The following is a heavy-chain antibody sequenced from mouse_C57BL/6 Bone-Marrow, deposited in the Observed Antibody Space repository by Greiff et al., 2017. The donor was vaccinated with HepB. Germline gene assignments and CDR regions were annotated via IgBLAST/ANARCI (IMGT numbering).Heavy chain of an antibody. V-gene: IGHV1-59*01. CDR3: ARSENSSVTDY. Sequence: VQLQQPGAELVRPGTSVKLSCKASGYTFTSYWMHWVKQRPGQGLEWIGVIDPSDSYTNYKKKFKGKATLTVHTSSSTAYMQLSSLPSEDAAVYDCARSENSSVTDYWGQGTSLTVSS. CDR1: GYTFTSYW. J-gene: IGHJ2*02. D-gene: IGHD3-2*02. CDR2: IDPSDSYT.